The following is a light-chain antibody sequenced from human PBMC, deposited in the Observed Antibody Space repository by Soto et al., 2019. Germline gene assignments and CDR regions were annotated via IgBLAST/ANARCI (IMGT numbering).Light chain of an antibody. CDR3: QQYNIHWT. J-gene: IGKJ1*01. Sequence: EIGLKQSPGTLSLSPGERATLSCRASQSVNSDYLAWFQQKPGQAPRLLIYGASSRATGIPDRFSGSGSGTEFTLTISSLQPDDFATYYCQQYNIHWTFGQGTKV. CDR2: GAS. CDR1: QSVNSDY. V-gene: IGKV3-20*01.